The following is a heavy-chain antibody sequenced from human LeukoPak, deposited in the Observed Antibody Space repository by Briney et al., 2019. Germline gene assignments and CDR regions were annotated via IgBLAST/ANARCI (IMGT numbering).Heavy chain of an antibody. CDR2: ISGSGGST. J-gene: IGHJ4*02. Sequence: PGGSLRLSCVVSGFTFSSYAMSWVRQAPGKGLEWVSGISGSGGSTYYADSVKGRFTISRDNSKNTLYLQMNSLRAEDTAVYYCARDRTVTVEYYFDYWGREPWSPSPQ. V-gene: IGHV3-23*01. CDR1: GFTFSSYA. CDR3: ARDRTVTVEYYFDY. D-gene: IGHD4-11*01.